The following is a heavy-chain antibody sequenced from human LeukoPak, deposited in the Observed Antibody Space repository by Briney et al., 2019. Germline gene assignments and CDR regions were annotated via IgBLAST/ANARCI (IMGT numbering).Heavy chain of an antibody. V-gene: IGHV4-34*01. D-gene: IGHD1-14*01. CDR1: GGSFSGYY. J-gene: IGHJ4*02. Sequence: SETLSLTCAVYGGSFSGYYWSWIRQPPGKGLEWIGEINHSGSTNYNPSLKSRVTISVDTSKNQFSLKLSSVTAADTAVYYCARHPTLTSGGNFDYWGQGTLVTVSS. CDR3: ARHPTLTSGGNFDY. CDR2: INHSGST.